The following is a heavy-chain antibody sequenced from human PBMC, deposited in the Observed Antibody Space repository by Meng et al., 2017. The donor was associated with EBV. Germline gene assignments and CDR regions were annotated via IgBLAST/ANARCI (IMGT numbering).Heavy chain of an antibody. Sequence: QVQLVQSVAEVKKHGDSVKVACKASGYTFTGYYMHWVLQAPGQGLEWMGRINPNSGGTNDAQKFQGRVTMTRDTSISTAYMELSRLRSDDTAVYYCARVGIAVAGTGDYWGQGTLVTVSS. J-gene: IGHJ4*02. CDR2: INPNSGGT. V-gene: IGHV1-2*06. CDR3: ARVGIAVAGTGDY. CDR1: GYTFTGYY. D-gene: IGHD6-19*01.